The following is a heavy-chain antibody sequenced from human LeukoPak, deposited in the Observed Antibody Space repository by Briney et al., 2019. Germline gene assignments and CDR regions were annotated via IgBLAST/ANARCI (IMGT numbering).Heavy chain of an antibody. J-gene: IGHJ4*02. Sequence: GGSLRLSCVASGYTFSSFSITWVRQAPGKGLEWVSSISVRSNYIYYADSVRGRFSISRDDARNSLYLQMDSLRGDDTAVYYCARLRRNSDSSGYYYYYDYWDQGTLVTVSS. CDR1: GYTFSSFS. V-gene: IGHV3-21*01. D-gene: IGHD3-22*01. CDR3: ARLRRNSDSSGYYYYYDY. CDR2: ISVRSNYI.